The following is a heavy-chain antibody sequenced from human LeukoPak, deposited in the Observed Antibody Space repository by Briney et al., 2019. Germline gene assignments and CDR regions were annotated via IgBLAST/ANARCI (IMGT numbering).Heavy chain of an antibody. CDR3: ARRGYCSSTSCYYYYYYYMDV. J-gene: IGHJ6*03. CDR2: ISYDGSNK. CDR1: GFTFSSYA. Sequence: GGSLRLSCAASGFTFSSYAMHWVRQAPGKGLEGVAVISYDGSNKYYADSVKGRFTISRDNFKNTLYLQMNSLRAEDTAVYYCARRGYCSSTSCYYYYYYYMDVWGKGTTVTVSS. V-gene: IGHV3-30*01. D-gene: IGHD2-2*01.